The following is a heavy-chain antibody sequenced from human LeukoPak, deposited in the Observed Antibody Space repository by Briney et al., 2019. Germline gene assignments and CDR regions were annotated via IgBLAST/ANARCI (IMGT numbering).Heavy chain of an antibody. D-gene: IGHD6-13*01. V-gene: IGHV1-8*03. CDR1: GGTFSSYA. CDR2: MNPNSGNT. CDR3: ARDRGGYSSSWYGADY. J-gene: IGHJ4*02. Sequence: ASVKVSCKASGGTFSSYAINWVRQATGQGLEWMGWMNPNSGNTGYAQKFQGRVTITRNTSISTAYMELSSLRSEDTAVYYCARDRGGYSSSWYGADYWGQGTLVTVSS.